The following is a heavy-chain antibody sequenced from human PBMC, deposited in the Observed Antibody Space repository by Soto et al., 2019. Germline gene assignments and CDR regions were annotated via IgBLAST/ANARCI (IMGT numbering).Heavy chain of an antibody. CDR1: GDSFSSYA. CDR2: IIPILTTA. CDR3: ARKAGGGNYYILDF. D-gene: IGHD2-15*01. J-gene: IGHJ4*02. Sequence: QVPVVQSGAEVKKPGSSVKVSCKVSGDSFSSYAISWVRQAPGQGLEWMGGIIPILTTANYAQKFQDRVTITADESTGTAYMEVSSLTSEDTAVYYCARKAGGGNYYILDFWGQGTLVTVSS. V-gene: IGHV1-69*01.